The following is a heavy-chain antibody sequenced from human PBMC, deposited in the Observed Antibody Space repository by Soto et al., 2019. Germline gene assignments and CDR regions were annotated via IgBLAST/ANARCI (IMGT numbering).Heavy chain of an antibody. CDR2: ISAYNGNT. Sequence: ASVKVSCKASGYTFTSYGISWVRQAPGQGLEWMGWISAYNGNTNYAQKLQGRVTMTTDTSTSTAYMELRSLRSDDTAIYYCARIYVSTVRRPTGAFDIWGQGTMVTLSS. CDR3: ARIYVSTVRRPTGAFDI. D-gene: IGHD4-17*01. V-gene: IGHV1-18*01. CDR1: GYTFTSYG. J-gene: IGHJ3*02.